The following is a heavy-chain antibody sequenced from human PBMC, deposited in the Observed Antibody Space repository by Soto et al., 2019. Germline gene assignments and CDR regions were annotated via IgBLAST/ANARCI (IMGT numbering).Heavy chain of an antibody. V-gene: IGHV4-59*01. Sequence: SETLSLTCTVSGGSISSYYWSWIRQPPGKGLEWIGYIYYSGSTNYNPSLKSRVTISVDTSKNQFSLKLSSVTAADTAVYYCARGINNVVVAATPEGFWFDPWGRGTQVTVSS. J-gene: IGHJ5*02. CDR2: IYYSGST. CDR1: GGSISSYY. CDR3: ARGINNVVVAATPEGFWFDP. D-gene: IGHD2-15*01.